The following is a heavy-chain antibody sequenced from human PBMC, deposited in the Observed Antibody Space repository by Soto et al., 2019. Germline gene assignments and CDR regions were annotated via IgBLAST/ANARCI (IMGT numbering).Heavy chain of an antibody. CDR1: GFTFSSYA. CDR2: ISGSGGST. D-gene: IGHD3-3*01. CDR3: AKDHYDFWSGSTFDY. V-gene: IGHV3-23*01. Sequence: GGSLRLSCAASGFTFSSYAMSWVRQAPGKGLEWVSAISGSGGSTYYADSVKGRFTISRDNSKNTLYLQMNSLRAEDTAVYYCAKDHYDFWSGSTFDYWGQGTLVTVSS. J-gene: IGHJ4*02.